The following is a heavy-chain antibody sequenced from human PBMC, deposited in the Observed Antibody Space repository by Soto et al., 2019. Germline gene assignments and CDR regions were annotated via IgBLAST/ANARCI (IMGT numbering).Heavy chain of an antibody. V-gene: IGHV4-39*01. Sequence: SETLSLTCTVSGGSISSSNYYWGWIRQPPGKGLEWIASIYYTGSPYNDPSLRSRVTMSVDTSQNQFSLKLTSVTAADTAVYYCARLLHDSSGYYYFDYWGQGTPVTVSS. CDR2: IYYTGSP. J-gene: IGHJ4*02. CDR3: ARLLHDSSGYYYFDY. D-gene: IGHD3-22*01. CDR1: GGSISSSNYY.